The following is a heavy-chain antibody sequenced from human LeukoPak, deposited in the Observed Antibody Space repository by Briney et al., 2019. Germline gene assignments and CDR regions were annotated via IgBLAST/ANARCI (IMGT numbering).Heavy chain of an antibody. V-gene: IGHV4-34*01. CDR2: INHSGST. CDR3: GRQGYSSNN. Sequence: PSETLSLTCAVYGGSFSGYYWSWIRQPPGKGLEWIGEINHSGSTNYNPSLKSRVTISVDTSKNQFSLKLSSVTAADTAVYYCGRQGYSSNNWGQGTLVTVSS. D-gene: IGHD6-13*01. CDR1: GGSFSGYY. J-gene: IGHJ4*02.